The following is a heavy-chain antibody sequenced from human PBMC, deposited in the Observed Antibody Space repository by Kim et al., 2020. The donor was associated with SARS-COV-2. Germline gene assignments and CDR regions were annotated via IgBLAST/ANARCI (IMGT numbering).Heavy chain of an antibody. CDR2: IYSGGST. CDR3: ARDRNYGMWGMDYGMDV. J-gene: IGHJ6*02. D-gene: IGHD3-10*01. V-gene: IGHV3-66*02. Sequence: GGSLRLSCAASGFTVSSNYMSWVRQAPGKGLEWVSVIYSGGSTYYADSVKGRFTISRDNSKNTLYLQMNSLRAEDTAVYYCARDRNYGMWGMDYGMDVWGQGTTVTVSS. CDR1: GFTVSSNY.